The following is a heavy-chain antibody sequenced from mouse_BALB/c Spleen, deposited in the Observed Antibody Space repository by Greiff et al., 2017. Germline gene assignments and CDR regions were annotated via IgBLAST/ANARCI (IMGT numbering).Heavy chain of an antibody. CDR1: GFSLTSYG. CDR3: ARGRTYYGSSYAMDY. D-gene: IGHD1-1*01. V-gene: IGHV2-9*02. CDR2: IWAGGST. J-gene: IGHJ4*01. Sequence: VQRVESGPGLVAPSQSLSITCTVSGFSLTSYGVHWVRQPPGKGLEWLGVIWAGGSTNYNSALMSRLSISKDKSKSQVFLKMNSLQTDDTAMYYCARGRTYYGSSYAMDYWGQGTSVTVSS.